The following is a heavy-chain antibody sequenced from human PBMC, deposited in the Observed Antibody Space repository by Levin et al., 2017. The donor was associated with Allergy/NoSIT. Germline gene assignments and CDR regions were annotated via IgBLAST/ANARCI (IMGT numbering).Heavy chain of an antibody. D-gene: IGHD6-25*01. CDR3: ARDSHGGAFDS. V-gene: IGHV3-33*01. J-gene: IGHJ3*02. CDR2: IWYDGSNK. CDR1: GFTFSSYG. Sequence: HPGGSLRLSCAASGFTFSSYGMHWVRQAPGKGLEWVAVIWYDGSNKYYADSVKGRFTISRDNSKNTLYLQMNSLRAEDTAVYYCARDSHGGAFDSWGQGTMVTVSS.